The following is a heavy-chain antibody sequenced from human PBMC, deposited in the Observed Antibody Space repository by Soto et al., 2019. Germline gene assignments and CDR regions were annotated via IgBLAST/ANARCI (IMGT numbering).Heavy chain of an antibody. J-gene: IGHJ4*02. CDR3: ARQSYAYCGGDCYAYYFDY. Sequence: SETLSLTCTVSGGSISYHYWSWIRQPPGKGLEWIGYIYYSGSTNYNPSLKSRVTISVDTSKSQFSLKLSSVTAADTAVYYCARQSYAYCGGDCYAYYFDYWGQGAQVTVSS. CDR1: GGSISYHY. V-gene: IGHV4-59*11. CDR2: IYYSGST. D-gene: IGHD2-21*02.